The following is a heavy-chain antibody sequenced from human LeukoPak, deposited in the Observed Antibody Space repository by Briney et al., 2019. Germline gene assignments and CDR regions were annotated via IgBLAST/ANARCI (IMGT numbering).Heavy chain of an antibody. V-gene: IGHV3-53*01. CDR3: ARDFKKSFDY. Sequence: GGSLRLSCAASGFTVSSNYLSWVRQAPGKGLEWVSVIYSGGSTYYADSVKGRFTISRDNSKNTLYLQMHSLRPDDTAVYYCARDFKKSFDYWGQGTLVTVSS. J-gene: IGHJ4*02. CDR1: GFTVSSNY. CDR2: IYSGGST.